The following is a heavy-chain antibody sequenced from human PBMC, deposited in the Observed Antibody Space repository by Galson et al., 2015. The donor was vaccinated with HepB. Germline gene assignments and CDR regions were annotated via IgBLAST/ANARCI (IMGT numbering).Heavy chain of an antibody. J-gene: IGHJ3*02. CDR3: ARGVVYAGISAFDI. Sequence: SLRLSCAASGFTFSSYSMNWVRQAPGKGLEWVSYISSSSSTIYYADSVKSRFTISRDNAKNSPYLQMNSLRAEDTAVYYCARGVVYAGISAFDIWGQGTMVTVSS. CDR1: GFTFSSYS. CDR2: ISSSSSTI. D-gene: IGHD3-22*01. V-gene: IGHV3-48*01.